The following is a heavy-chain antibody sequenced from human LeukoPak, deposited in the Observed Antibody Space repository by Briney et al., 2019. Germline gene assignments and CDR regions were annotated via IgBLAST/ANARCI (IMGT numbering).Heavy chain of an antibody. Sequence: SVKVSCKASGYTFTGYYMHWVRQAPGQGLEWMGWINPNSGGTNYAQKFQGRVTMTRDTSISTAYMELSRLRSDDTAVYYCARASYDFLNCLLGSNPFDYWGQGTLVTVSS. CDR2: INPNSGGT. J-gene: IGHJ4*02. CDR1: GYTFTGYY. CDR3: ARASYDFLNCLLGSNPFDY. V-gene: IGHV1-2*02. D-gene: IGHD3-9*01.